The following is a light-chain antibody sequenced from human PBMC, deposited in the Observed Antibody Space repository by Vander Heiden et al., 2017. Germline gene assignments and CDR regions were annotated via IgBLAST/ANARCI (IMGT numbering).Light chain of an antibody. V-gene: IGLV1-40*01. CDR2: GTS. J-gene: IGLJ1*01. CDR3: QSYDSSLSGSYV. CDR1: RSNIGAGYA. Sequence: QSVLTPPPSVSGAPGQRVTISCTGSRSNIGAGYAVHWYQQLPATAPNLLIYGTSNRPSGVPDRFSGSKSGTSASLAITGLQAEDEADDYCQSYDSSLSGSYVFGTGTKVTVL.